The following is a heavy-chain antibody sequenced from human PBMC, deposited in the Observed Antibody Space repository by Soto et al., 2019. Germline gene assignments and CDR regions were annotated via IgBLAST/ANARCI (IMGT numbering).Heavy chain of an antibody. J-gene: IGHJ4*02. CDR1: GFSLSTSGMC. D-gene: IGHD6-19*01. Sequence: SAPTLVNPTQTLTLTCSFSGFSLSTSGMCVSWIRQPPGKALEWLALIDWDDDKYYSTSLKTRLTISKDTSKNQVVLTMTNMDPVDTATYYCARISNIAVARGYFDYWGQGNLVTVSS. CDR3: ARISNIAVARGYFDY. CDR2: IDWDDDK. V-gene: IGHV2-70*01.